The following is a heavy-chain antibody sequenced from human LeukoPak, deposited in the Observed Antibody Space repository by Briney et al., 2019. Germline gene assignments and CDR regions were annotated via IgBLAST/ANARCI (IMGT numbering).Heavy chain of an antibody. V-gene: IGHV1-69*05. CDR1: GGTFSGYA. Sequence: SVKVSCEASGGTFSGYAISWVRQAPGQGLEWMGRIIPIFGTANYAQKFQGRVTITTDESTSTAYMELSSLRSEDTAVYYCARDSSSWEGGAFDIWGQGTMVTVSS. D-gene: IGHD6-13*01. CDR2: IIPIFGTA. CDR3: ARDSSSWEGGAFDI. J-gene: IGHJ3*02.